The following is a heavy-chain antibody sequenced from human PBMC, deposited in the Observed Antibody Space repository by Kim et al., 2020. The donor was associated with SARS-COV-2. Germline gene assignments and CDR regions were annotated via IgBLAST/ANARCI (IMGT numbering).Heavy chain of an antibody. CDR2: IDPSGGTTT. CDR1: GYVFSSHH. D-gene: IGHD3-22*01. J-gene: IGHJ6*02. V-gene: IGHV1-46*01. Sequence: ASVKVSCKASGYVFSSHHMHWVRQAPGQGLECMGLIDPSGGTTTTYARKFQGRVTMTSDTSTRTVYMELSSLRSEDTAVYYCARADKGAMDVWGQGTTVTVSS. CDR3: ARADKGAMDV.